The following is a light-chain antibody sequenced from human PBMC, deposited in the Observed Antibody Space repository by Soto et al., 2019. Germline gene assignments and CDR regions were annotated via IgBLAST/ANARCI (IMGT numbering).Light chain of an antibody. V-gene: IGLV2-14*01. CDR2: DVS. CDR3: SSYTRSSPLV. CDR1: SSDVGAYNY. J-gene: IGLJ2*01. Sequence: QSALTQPASVSGSPGQSITISCTGTSSDVGAYNYVSWYQQHPGNAPKLMIYDVSNRPSGVSNRFSGSKSGNTASLTISGLPAEDEAAYYCSSYTRSSPLVFGGGTQLTVL.